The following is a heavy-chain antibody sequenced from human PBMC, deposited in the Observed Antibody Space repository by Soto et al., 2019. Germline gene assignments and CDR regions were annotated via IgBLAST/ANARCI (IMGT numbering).Heavy chain of an antibody. CDR2: IYPGDSDT. J-gene: IGHJ6*02. Sequence: GESLKISCKGSGYTFTNYWIGWVRQMPGKGLEWMGIIYPGDSDTKYNPPFQGQVTISADKSITTTYLQWSSLKASDTAIYYFSASILYYGMDDWGQGTLVTVSS. CDR3: SASILYYGMDD. V-gene: IGHV5-51*01. CDR1: GYTFTNYW.